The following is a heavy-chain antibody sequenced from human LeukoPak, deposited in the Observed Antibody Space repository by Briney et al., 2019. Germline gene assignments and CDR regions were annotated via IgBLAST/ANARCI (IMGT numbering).Heavy chain of an antibody. D-gene: IGHD3-10*01. CDR2: ISYDGTNK. CDR1: GFTINNYG. Sequence: GRSLRLSCAASGFTINNYGMHWVRQAPGKGLEWVAVISYDGTNKYYGDFVKGRFTISRDNSKNTLYLQTNSLRAEDTAVCYCAKGYGSGSYRIDYWGQGTLVTVSS. V-gene: IGHV3-30*18. J-gene: IGHJ4*02. CDR3: AKGYGSGSYRIDY.